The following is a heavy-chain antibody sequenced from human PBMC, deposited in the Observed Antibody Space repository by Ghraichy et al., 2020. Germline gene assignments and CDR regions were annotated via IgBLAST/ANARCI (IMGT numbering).Heavy chain of an antibody. D-gene: IGHD3-10*01. CDR1: GFTFSSYS. CDR2: ISSSSSYI. V-gene: IGHV3-21*01. J-gene: IGHJ4*02. Sequence: GGSLRLSCAASGFTFSSYSMNWVRQAPGKGLEWVSSISSSSSYIYYADSVKGRFTISRDNAKNSLYLQMNSLRAEDTAVYYCARDLVEGYGSGWYYFDYWGQGTLVTVSS. CDR3: ARDLVEGYGSGWYYFDY.